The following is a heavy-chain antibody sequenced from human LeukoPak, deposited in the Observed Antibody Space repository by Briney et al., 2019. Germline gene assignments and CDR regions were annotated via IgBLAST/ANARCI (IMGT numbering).Heavy chain of an antibody. D-gene: IGHD3-10*01. V-gene: IGHV1-3*01. Sequence: ASVKVTCKASGYTFTSYAMHWVRQAPGQRLEWMGWINAGNGNTKYSQKFQGRVTMTRNTSISTAYMELSSLRSEDTAVYYCARAGVVRGVIRRYFDYWGQGTLVTVSS. J-gene: IGHJ4*02. CDR3: ARAGVVRGVIRRYFDY. CDR2: INAGNGNT. CDR1: GYTFTSYA.